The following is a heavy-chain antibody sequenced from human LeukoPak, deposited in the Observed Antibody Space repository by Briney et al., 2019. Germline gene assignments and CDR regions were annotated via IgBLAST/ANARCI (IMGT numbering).Heavy chain of an antibody. CDR1: GFTFDDYG. CDR2: INWNGGST. Sequence: PGGSLRLSCAASGFTFDDYGMSWVRQAPGKGLEWVSGINWNGGSTGYADSVKGRFTISRDNAKNSLYLQMNSLRAEDTALYYCARDYYDSSGYWGFDYWGQGTLVTVSS. V-gene: IGHV3-20*04. J-gene: IGHJ4*02. CDR3: ARDYYDSSGYWGFDY. D-gene: IGHD3-22*01.